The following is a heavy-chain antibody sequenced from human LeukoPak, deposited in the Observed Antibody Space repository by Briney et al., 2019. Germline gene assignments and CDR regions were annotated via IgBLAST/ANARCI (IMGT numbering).Heavy chain of an antibody. D-gene: IGHD2-15*01. V-gene: IGHV4-59*02. Sequence: PSETLSLTCTVSGGSVSSYYWSWVRQPPGKGLEWIGYIYYSGSTNYNPSLKSRVTISVDTSKNQFSLKLSSVTAADTAVYYCARVGSGHEAFDYWGQGTLVTVSS. CDR3: ARVGSGHEAFDY. CDR1: GGSVSSYY. CDR2: IYYSGST. J-gene: IGHJ4*02.